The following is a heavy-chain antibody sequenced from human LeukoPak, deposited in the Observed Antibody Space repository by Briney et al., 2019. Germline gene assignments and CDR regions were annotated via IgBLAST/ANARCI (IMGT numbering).Heavy chain of an antibody. CDR2: IKQDGSEK. CDR3: ARARGSYNVGYDY. J-gene: IGHJ4*02. CDR1: GFTFSSYW. V-gene: IGHV3-7*01. Sequence: GGSLRLSCAASGFTFSSYWMSWVRQAPGKGLEWVANIKQDGSEKYYVDSVKGRFIVSRDNSKKTLYLQMNSLRAEDTAVYYCARARGSYNVGYDYWGQGALVTVSS. D-gene: IGHD1-26*01.